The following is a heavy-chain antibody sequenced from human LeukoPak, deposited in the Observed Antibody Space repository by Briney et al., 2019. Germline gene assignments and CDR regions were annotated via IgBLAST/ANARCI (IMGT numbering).Heavy chain of an antibody. CDR1: GFTFSDYY. CDR3: ASDGLYCSGGSCYPSMFDY. J-gene: IGHJ4*02. CDR2: ISSSGSTI. Sequence: PGGSLRLSCAASGFTFSDYYMSWIRQAPGKGLEWVSYISSSGSTIYYADSVKGRFTISRDNSKNTLYLQMNSLRAEDTAVYYCASDGLYCSGGSCYPSMFDYWGQGTLVTVSS. D-gene: IGHD2-15*01. V-gene: IGHV3-11*04.